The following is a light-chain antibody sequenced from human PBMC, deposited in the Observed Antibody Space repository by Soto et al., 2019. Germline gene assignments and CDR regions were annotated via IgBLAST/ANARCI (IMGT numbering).Light chain of an antibody. CDR3: QQYDDWPPT. Sequence: EIVMTRSPATLSVSPGERVTLSCRASQSVSNKLAWYQQKPGQAPRLLIYDASGRAGSVPARLSGSGSGTEFTLTISSLQSEDFAVYFCQQYDDWPPTSGQGTKVEIK. J-gene: IGKJ1*01. CDR2: DAS. V-gene: IGKV3-15*01. CDR1: QSVSNK.